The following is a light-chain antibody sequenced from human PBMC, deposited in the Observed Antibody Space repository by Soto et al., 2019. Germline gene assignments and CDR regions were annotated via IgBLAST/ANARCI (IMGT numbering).Light chain of an antibody. CDR3: TSFTSRSLYV. Sequence: QSALTQPASVSGSPGQSITISCTGTISDFGAYNYVSWYQQYPGKVPKLLIYNVSNRPSGVSNRFSGSKSGNTASLTISGLQAEDEADYFCTSFTSRSLYVFGAGTKLTVL. J-gene: IGLJ1*01. CDR2: NVS. CDR1: ISDFGAYNY. V-gene: IGLV2-14*01.